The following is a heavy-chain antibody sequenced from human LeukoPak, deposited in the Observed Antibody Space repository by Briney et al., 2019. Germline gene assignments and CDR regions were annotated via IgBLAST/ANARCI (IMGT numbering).Heavy chain of an antibody. V-gene: IGHV3-72*01. CDR3: VRVIAQAAFDI. Sequence: GGSLRLSCAASGFTFSDHYMDWVRQAPGKGLEWVGRSRDKANSYTTEYAASVKGRFTISRDDSKNSLYLQINSLKTEDTAVYYCVRVIAQAAFDIWGQGAMVTVSS. CDR2: SRDKANSYTT. CDR1: GFTFSDHY. J-gene: IGHJ3*02.